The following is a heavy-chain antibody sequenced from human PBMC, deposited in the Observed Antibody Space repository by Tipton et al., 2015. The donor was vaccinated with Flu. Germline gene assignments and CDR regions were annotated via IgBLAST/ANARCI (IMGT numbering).Heavy chain of an antibody. CDR3: ARQITMINEDAFDI. V-gene: IGHV4-59*01. D-gene: IGHD3-22*01. CDR1: GGSIGSYY. Sequence: TLSLTCTVSGGSIGSYYWSWIRQTPGKGLEWIGYIGHSGSTNYNPSLRTRVTISVDTSKNQFYPKMTSVTAADTAVYYCARQITMINEDAFDIWGHGTMITVSS. CDR2: IGHSGST. J-gene: IGHJ3*02.